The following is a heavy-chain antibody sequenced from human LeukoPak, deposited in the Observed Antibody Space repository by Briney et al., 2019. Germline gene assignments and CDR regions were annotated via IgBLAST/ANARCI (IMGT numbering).Heavy chain of an antibody. CDR1: GGSISSYY. CDR2: IYYSGST. D-gene: IGHD6-19*01. V-gene: IGHV4-59*01. J-gene: IGHJ6*04. Sequence: SETLSLTCTVSGGSISSYYWSWIRQPPGKGLEWIGYIYYSGSTNYNPSLKGRVTISVDTSKNQFSLKLSSVTAADTAVYYCARDSSGWYTSPMDVWGKGTTVTVSS. CDR3: ARDSSGWYTSPMDV.